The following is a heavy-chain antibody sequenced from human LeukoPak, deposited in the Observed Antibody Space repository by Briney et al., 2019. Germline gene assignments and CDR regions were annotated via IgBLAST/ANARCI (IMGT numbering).Heavy chain of an antibody. J-gene: IGHJ5*02. CDR1: GGSISSSSYY. V-gene: IGHV4-39*02. D-gene: IGHD4-17*01. CDR2: IYYSGST. Sequence: SETLSPTCTVSGGSISSSSYYWGWIRQPPGKGLEWIGSIYYSGSTYYNPSLKSRVTISVDTSKNQFSLKLSSVTAADTAVYYCARDPTVTTGWFDPWGQGTLVTVSS. CDR3: ARDPTVTTGWFDP.